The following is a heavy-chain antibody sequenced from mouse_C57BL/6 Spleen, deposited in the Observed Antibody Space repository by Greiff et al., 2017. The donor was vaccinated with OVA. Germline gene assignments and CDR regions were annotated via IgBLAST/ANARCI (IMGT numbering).Heavy chain of an antibody. CDR2: IDPETGGT. CDR3: TRRGEFDY. V-gene: IGHV1-15*01. Sequence: VQLVESGAELVRPGASVTLSCKASGYTFTDYEMHWVKQTPVHGLEWIGAIDPETGGTAYNQKFKGKAILTADKSSSTAYMELRSLTSEDSAVYYCTRRGEFDYWGQGTTLTVSS. CDR1: GYTFTDYE. J-gene: IGHJ2*01.